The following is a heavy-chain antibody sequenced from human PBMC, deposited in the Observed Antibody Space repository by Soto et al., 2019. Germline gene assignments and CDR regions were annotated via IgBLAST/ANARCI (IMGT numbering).Heavy chain of an antibody. CDR2: IYYSGST. CDR3: ARVLTYYDILTGYSTAYYFDY. Sequence: QVQLQESGPGLVKPSETLSLTCTVSGGSISSYYWSWIRQPPGKGLEWIGYIYYSGSTNYNPSLKSRVPISVATSKNQFSHKLSSVTAADTAVYYCARVLTYYDILTGYSTAYYFDYWGQGTLVTVSS. CDR1: GGSISSYY. V-gene: IGHV4-59*01. J-gene: IGHJ4*02. D-gene: IGHD3-9*01.